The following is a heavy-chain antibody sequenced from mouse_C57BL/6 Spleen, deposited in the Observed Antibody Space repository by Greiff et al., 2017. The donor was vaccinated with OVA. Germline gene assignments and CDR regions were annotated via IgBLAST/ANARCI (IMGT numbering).Heavy chain of an antibody. J-gene: IGHJ1*03. CDR2: IDPETGGT. D-gene: IGHD1-1*01. V-gene: IGHV1-15*01. CDR3: TRLEYFTTIDGDFEV. CDR1: GYTFTNYE. Sequence: QVQLQQPGAELVRPGASVTLSCKASGYTFTNYEMHWVKQTPVHGLEWIGAIDPETGGTAYNQKFKGKAILTADKSSSTAYMELRSLTSEDSAVYDCTRLEYFTTIDGDFEVWGTTTTVTV.